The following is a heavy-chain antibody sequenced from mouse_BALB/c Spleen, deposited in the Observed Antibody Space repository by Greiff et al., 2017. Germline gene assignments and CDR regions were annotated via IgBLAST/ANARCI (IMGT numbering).Heavy chain of an antibody. CDR1: GYTFTSYY. V-gene: IGHV1S56*01. Sequence: VQLVESGPELVKPGASVRISCKASGYTFTSYYIHWVKQRPGQRLEWIGWIYPGNVNTKYNEKFKGKATLTADKSSSTAYMQLSSLTSEDSAVYFCARGCGSYYYAMDYWGQGTSVTVSS. D-gene: IGHD1-2*01. CDR3: ARGCGSYYYAMDY. J-gene: IGHJ4*01. CDR2: IYPGNVNT.